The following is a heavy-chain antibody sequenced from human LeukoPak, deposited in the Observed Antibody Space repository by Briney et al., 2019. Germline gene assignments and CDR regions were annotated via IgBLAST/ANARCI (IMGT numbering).Heavy chain of an antibody. J-gene: IGHJ4*02. CDR2: INPSGGST. V-gene: IGHV1-46*01. D-gene: IGHD2-21*02. Sequence: GASVKVSCKASGYTFTSYYMHWVRQAPGQGLEWMGIINPSGGSTSYAQKFQGRVTMTRDTSTSTVYMELSSLRSEDTDVYYCARAGWDPAYCGGDCYPDYWGQGTLVTVSS. CDR1: GYTFTSYY. CDR3: ARAGWDPAYCGGDCYPDY.